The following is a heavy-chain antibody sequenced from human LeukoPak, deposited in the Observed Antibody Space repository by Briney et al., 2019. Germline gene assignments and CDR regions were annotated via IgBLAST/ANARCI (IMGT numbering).Heavy chain of an antibody. Sequence: SETLSLTCTVSGGSIGSSSYYWRWIRQPPGKGLEWFGYIYYSGSTNYNPSLKSRVTISVDTSKNQFSLKLSSVTAADTAVYYCARMGFGGSYYYFDYWGQGTLVTVSS. CDR1: GGSIGSSSYY. CDR3: ARMGFGGSYYYFDY. V-gene: IGHV4-61*01. D-gene: IGHD1-26*01. J-gene: IGHJ4*02. CDR2: IYYSGST.